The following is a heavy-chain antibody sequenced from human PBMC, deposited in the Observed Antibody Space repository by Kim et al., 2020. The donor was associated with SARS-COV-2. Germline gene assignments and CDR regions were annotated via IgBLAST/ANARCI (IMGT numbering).Heavy chain of an antibody. D-gene: IGHD3-10*01. J-gene: IGHJ4*02. Sequence: ADPVKDQFTLSRDNSKNTVYLKMNSVRVEDTAVYYCPRDPFGSGTYNSDSWGQGTRVTVSS. CDR3: PRDPFGSGTYNSDS. V-gene: IGHV3-53*01.